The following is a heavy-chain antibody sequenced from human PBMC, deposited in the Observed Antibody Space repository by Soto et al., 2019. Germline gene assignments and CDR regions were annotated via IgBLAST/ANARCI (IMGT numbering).Heavy chain of an antibody. CDR3: ARVQLERGTIYYYYGMDV. CDR1: GDSVSSNSAA. CDR2: TYYRSKWYN. Sequence: SQTLSLTCAISGDSVSSNSAAWNWIRQSPSRGLEWLGRTYYRSKWYNDYAVSVKSRITINPDTSKNQFSLQLNSVTPEDTAVYYCARVQLERGTIYYYYGMDVWGQGTTVTVSS. V-gene: IGHV6-1*01. D-gene: IGHD1-1*01. J-gene: IGHJ6*02.